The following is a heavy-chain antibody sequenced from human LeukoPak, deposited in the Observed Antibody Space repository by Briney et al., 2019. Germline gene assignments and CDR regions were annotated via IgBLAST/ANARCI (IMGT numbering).Heavy chain of an antibody. J-gene: IGHJ3*02. D-gene: IGHD6-19*01. CDR2: ISGSGGST. Sequence: GGSLRLSCAASGFTFSSYAMSWVRQAPGKGLEWVSAISGSGGSTYYADSVKGRFTISRDNSKNTLYLQMSSLRAEDTAVYYCTGGGWSTDAFDIWGQGTMVTVSS. CDR3: TGGGWSTDAFDI. CDR1: GFTFSSYA. V-gene: IGHV3-23*01.